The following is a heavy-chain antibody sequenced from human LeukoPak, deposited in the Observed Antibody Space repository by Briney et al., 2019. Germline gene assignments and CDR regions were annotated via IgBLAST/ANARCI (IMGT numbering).Heavy chain of an antibody. D-gene: IGHD3-10*01. CDR3: ARVEMVRGGPFDY. J-gene: IGHJ4*02. V-gene: IGHV4-4*02. CDR1: GGSISSSNW. Sequence: PSETLSLTCAVSGGSISSSNWWSWVRQPPGKGLEWIGEIYHSGSTNYNPSLKSRVTISVDKSKNQFSLKLSSVTAADTAVYYCARVEMVRGGPFDYWGQGTLVTVSS. CDR2: IYHSGST.